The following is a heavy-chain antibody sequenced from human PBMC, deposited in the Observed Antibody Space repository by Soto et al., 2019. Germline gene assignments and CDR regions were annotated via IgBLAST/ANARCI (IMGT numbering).Heavy chain of an antibody. CDR1: GGTFSSYA. Sequence: QVQLVQSGAEVKKPGSSVKISCKASGGTFSSYASSWVRQAPGQGLEWMGGIIPIFGTANYAQKFQGRVTITADESTSTAYMELSSLRSEDTAVYYCASHSYRYFPHYYHGMDVWGQGTTVTVSS. CDR2: IIPIFGTA. V-gene: IGHV1-69*12. CDR3: ASHSYRYFPHYYHGMDV. J-gene: IGHJ6*02. D-gene: IGHD5-18*01.